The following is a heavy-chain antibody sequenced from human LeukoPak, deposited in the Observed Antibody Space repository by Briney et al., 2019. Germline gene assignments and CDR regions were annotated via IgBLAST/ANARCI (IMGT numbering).Heavy chain of an antibody. Sequence: ASVKVSCKASGYTFTSYDINWVRQATGQGLEWMGWMNPNSGNTGYAQKFQGRVTMTRNTSISTAYMELSSLRSEDTAVYYCAVVVVAATVRGGDWFDPWGQGTLVTVSS. CDR2: MNPNSGNT. V-gene: IGHV1-8*01. J-gene: IGHJ5*02. D-gene: IGHD2-15*01. CDR3: AVVVVAATVRGGDWFDP. CDR1: GYTFTSYD.